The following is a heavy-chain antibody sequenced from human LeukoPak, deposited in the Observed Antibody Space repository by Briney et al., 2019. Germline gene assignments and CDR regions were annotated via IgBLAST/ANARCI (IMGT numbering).Heavy chain of an antibody. V-gene: IGHV5-10-1*01. D-gene: IGHD2-2*02. Sequence: PGESLKISCKGSGYSFTNYWINWVRQMPGKGLEWMGSIDPSDFYTNYSPSFQGHVTISTDKSVSTAYLQWSSLKASDTAMYYCARRYCSSASCYKSGAFDIGGQGTMVTVSS. CDR3: ARRYCSSASCYKSGAFDI. CDR1: GYSFTNYW. J-gene: IGHJ3*02. CDR2: IDPSDFYT.